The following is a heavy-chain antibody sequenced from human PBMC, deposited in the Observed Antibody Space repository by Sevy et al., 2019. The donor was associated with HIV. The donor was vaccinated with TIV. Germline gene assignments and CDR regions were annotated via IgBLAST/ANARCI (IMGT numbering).Heavy chain of an antibody. CDR3: ARERVYCSGGSCKPGGWFDP. D-gene: IGHD2-15*01. Sequence: ASVKVSCKASGYTFTGYYMHWVRQAPGQGLEWMGWINPNGGGTNYAQKFQGRVTMTRDRSSSTAYMELGRLRSDDTAVYYCARERVYCSGGSCKPGGWFDPWGQGTLVTVSS. CDR1: GYTFTGYY. J-gene: IGHJ5*02. V-gene: IGHV1-2*02. CDR2: INPNGGGT.